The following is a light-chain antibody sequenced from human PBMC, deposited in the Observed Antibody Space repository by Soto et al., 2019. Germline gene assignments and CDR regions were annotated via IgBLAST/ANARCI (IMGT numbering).Light chain of an antibody. V-gene: IGKV3-20*01. J-gene: IGKJ1*01. Sequence: EIVLTLSPGTLSLSPGERATLSCRASQSVSSSYLAWYQQKPGQAPRLLIHGASSRATGIPDRFSGSGSGTDFTLIISRLEPEDFAVYYCQQYGSSPRTFGQGTKVDIK. CDR3: QQYGSSPRT. CDR1: QSVSSSY. CDR2: GAS.